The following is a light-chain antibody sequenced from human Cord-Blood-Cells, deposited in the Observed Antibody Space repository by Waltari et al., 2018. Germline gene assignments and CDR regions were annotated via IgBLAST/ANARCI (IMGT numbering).Light chain of an antibody. CDR1: KLGDKY. Sequence: SYELTQPPSASVSTGQTASIPCSGDKLGDKYACWYQQKPGKSPVLVIYQDSKRPSGIPERFSGSNSGNTATLTISGTQAMDEADYYCQAWDSSTAVFGTGTKVTVL. V-gene: IGLV3-1*01. J-gene: IGLJ1*01. CDR3: QAWDSSTAV. CDR2: QDS.